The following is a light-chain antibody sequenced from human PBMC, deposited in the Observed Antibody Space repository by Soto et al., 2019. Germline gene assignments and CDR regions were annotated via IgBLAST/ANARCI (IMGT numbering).Light chain of an antibody. V-gene: IGKV3-20*01. CDR1: QSVSSSY. CDR3: QQYVTSLS. J-gene: IGKJ3*01. CDR2: GAS. Sequence: EIVLTQSPGTLSLSPGERATLSCRASQSVSSSYLAWYQQKPGQAPRLLIYGASSRATGISDRFSGSGSGTDFALTVSRLEREVFAVYDCQQYVTSLSFGPGTKVDIK.